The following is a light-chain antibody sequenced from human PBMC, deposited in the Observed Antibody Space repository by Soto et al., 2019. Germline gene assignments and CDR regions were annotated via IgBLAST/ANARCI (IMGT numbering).Light chain of an antibody. CDR1: SSDVGGYNY. CDR2: DVS. CDR3: SSYTSSSTLDV. Sequence: QSALTQPASVSGSPGQSITISCTGTSSDVGGYNYVSWYQQHPGKAPKLMIYDVSNRPSGVSNRFSGSKSGNTASLTISGLQGEDEADYYCSSYTSSSTLDVFGTGTKVTVL. J-gene: IGLJ1*01. V-gene: IGLV2-14*01.